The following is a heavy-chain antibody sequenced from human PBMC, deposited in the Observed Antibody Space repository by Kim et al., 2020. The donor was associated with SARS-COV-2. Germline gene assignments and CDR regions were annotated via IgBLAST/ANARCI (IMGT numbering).Heavy chain of an antibody. CDR1: GGSFSGYY. V-gene: IGHV4-34*01. D-gene: IGHD6-19*01. J-gene: IGHJ4*02. CDR3: ARGWVGDSSGWFFDY. CDR2: INHSGST. Sequence: SETLSLTCAVYGGSFSGYYWSWIRQPPGKGLEWIGEINHSGSTNYNPSLKSRVTISVDTSKNQFSQKLSSVTAADTAVYYCARGWVGDSSGWFFDYWGQGTLVTVSS.